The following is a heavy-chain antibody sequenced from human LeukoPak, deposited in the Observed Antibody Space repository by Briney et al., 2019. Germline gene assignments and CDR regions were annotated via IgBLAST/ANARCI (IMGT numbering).Heavy chain of an antibody. Sequence: GGSLSLSRAASGFTLSNYAMSWVRPAPGEGLEWVSTINGRGGSTYYADSVKGRFTISRDNSKNTLYLQMNSRRAEDKDVYYCAKGLRYSPLDYWGQGTLVTVSS. J-gene: IGHJ4*02. V-gene: IGHV3-23*01. CDR2: INGRGGST. CDR3: AKGLRYSPLDY. CDR1: GFTLSNYA. D-gene: IGHD4-17*01.